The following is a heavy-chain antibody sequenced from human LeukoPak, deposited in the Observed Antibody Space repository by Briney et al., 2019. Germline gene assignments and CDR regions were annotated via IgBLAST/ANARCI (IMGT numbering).Heavy chain of an antibody. CDR1: GGSISSSSYY. Sequence: SETLSLTCTVSGGSISSSSYYWGWIRQPPGKGLEWIGSIYYSGSTYYNPSLKCRVTISVDTSKNQFSLKLSSVTAADTAVYYCARQACSGGSCYFDYWGQGTLVTVSS. CDR3: ARQACSGGSCYFDY. CDR2: IYYSGST. V-gene: IGHV4-39*01. D-gene: IGHD2-15*01. J-gene: IGHJ4*02.